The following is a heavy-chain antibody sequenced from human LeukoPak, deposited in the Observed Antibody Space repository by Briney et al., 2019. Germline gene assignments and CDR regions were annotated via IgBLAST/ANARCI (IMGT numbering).Heavy chain of an antibody. D-gene: IGHD2-2*01. CDR2: IKQDGSEK. J-gene: IGHJ4*02. Sequence: PGGSLRLSCAASGFTFSSYWMSWVRQAPGKGLDWVANIKQDGSEKYYVDSVKGRFTISRDNAKNSLYLQMNSLRAEDTAVYYCARDGNYCSSTSCYAVDYWGQGTLVTVSP. CDR3: ARDGNYCSSTSCYAVDY. CDR1: GFTFSSYW. V-gene: IGHV3-7*01.